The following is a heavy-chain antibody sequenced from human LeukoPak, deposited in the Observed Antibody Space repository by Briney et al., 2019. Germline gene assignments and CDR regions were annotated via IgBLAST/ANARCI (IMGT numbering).Heavy chain of an antibody. CDR2: INNDGSST. J-gene: IGHJ4*02. Sequence: GGSLRLSCGASGFTFSSYWMHWVRQAPGKGLVWVSRINNDGSSTSYADSVQGRFTISRDNSKNTLYLQMNSLRAEDTAVYYCARGYSSGWVSLDYWGQGTLVTVSS. D-gene: IGHD6-19*01. V-gene: IGHV3-74*01. CDR1: GFTFSSYW. CDR3: ARGYSSGWVSLDY.